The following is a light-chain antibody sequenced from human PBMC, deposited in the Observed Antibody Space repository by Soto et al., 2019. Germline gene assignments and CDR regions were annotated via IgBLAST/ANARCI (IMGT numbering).Light chain of an antibody. Sequence: DIVMTQSPDSLAVSLGERATINCKSSQSVLSSSNNKNYLTWYQQKPGQPPKLLIYWASTRESGVPDRFSGSGSGTDFTLTISSLQAEDLAVYYFQQYYSIPITFGQGTRLAI. J-gene: IGKJ5*01. CDR3: QQYYSIPIT. V-gene: IGKV4-1*01. CDR1: QSVLSSSNNKNY. CDR2: WAS.